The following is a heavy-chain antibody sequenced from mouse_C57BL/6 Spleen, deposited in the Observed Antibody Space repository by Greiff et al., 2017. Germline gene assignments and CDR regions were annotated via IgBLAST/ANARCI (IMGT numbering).Heavy chain of an antibody. D-gene: IGHD3-1*01. Sequence: EVQLQESGPGLVKPSQSLSLTCSVTGYSITSGYYWNWIRQFPGNKLEWMGYISYDGSNNYNPSLKNRISITRDTSKNQFFLKLNSVTTEDTATYYCASLGLYFDYWGQGTTLTVSS. CDR3: ASLGLYFDY. V-gene: IGHV3-6*01. J-gene: IGHJ2*01. CDR1: GYSITSGYY. CDR2: ISYDGSN.